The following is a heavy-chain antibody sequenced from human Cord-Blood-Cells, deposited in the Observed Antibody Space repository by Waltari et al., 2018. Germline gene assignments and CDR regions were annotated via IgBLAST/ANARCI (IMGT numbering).Heavy chain of an antibody. D-gene: IGHD2-15*01. Sequence: QVQLVESGGGVVQPGRSLRLSCAASGFTFSSYGMHWVRRVPGNEQEGVAVIWYDGSNKYYADSVKGRFTISRDNSKNTLYLQMNSLRAEDTAVYYCARDGGTICSGGSCYGDAFDIWGQGTMVTVSS. CDR2: IWYDGSNK. V-gene: IGHV3-33*01. CDR3: ARDGGTICSGGSCYGDAFDI. J-gene: IGHJ3*02. CDR1: GFTFSSYG.